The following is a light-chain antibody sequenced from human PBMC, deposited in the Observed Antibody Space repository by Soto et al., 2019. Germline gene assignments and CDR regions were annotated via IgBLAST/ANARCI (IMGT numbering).Light chain of an antibody. J-gene: IGKJ4*01. CDR3: QQYNNWPLT. CDR2: GAS. Sequence: IVMTQSPDTLSVSPGERVTLSCRASQSVSSDLAWYQQKRGQAPRLLIYGASTRATGIPARFSGSGSGTEFTLTISSLQSEDFAFYYCQQYNNWPLTFGGGTKVEIK. CDR1: QSVSSD. V-gene: IGKV3-15*01.